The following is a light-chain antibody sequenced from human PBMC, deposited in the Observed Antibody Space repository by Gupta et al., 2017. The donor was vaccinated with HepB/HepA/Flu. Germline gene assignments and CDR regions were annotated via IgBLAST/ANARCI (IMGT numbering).Light chain of an antibody. CDR2: AAS. V-gene: IGKV1-12*01. CDR1: QGIRTW. Sequence: DIQMTQSPSSVSASVGDKVTITCRASQGIRTWLAWYQQKPGKAPKLLIYAASTLQSGVPSRFRGSGSGTDFTLSIVSLQPEDSATYDCQQSDTFPRTFGGGTKVEIK. CDR3: QQSDTFPRT. J-gene: IGKJ4*01.